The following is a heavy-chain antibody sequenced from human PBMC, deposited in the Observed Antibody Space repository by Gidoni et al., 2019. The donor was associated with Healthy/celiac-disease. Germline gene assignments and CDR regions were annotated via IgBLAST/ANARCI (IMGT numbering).Heavy chain of an antibody. V-gene: IGHV3-23*04. CDR2: SSGSGGST. J-gene: IGHJ4*02. D-gene: IGHD2-2*01. CDR1: GFTFSSDA. CDR3: AKGTPRSLIVVVPAAPKKGFDY. Sequence: EVQRVESGGGLVQPGGALRLSCAASGFTFSSDAMSWVRQAPGKGLEWVSASSGSGGSTYYADSVKGRFTISRDNAKNTLYLQMNSLRAEDTAVYYCAKGTPRSLIVVVPAAPKKGFDYWGQGTLVTVSS.